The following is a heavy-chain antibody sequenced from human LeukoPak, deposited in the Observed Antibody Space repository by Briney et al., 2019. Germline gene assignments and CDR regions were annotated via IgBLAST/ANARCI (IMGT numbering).Heavy chain of an antibody. Sequence: SETLSLTCTVSGGSISSYYWSWIRQPPGKGLEWIGEINHSGSTNYNPSLKSRVTISVDTSKNQFSLKLSSVTAADTAVYYCAGRFDYWGQGTLVTVSS. V-gene: IGHV4-34*01. J-gene: IGHJ4*02. CDR3: AGRFDY. CDR2: INHSGST. CDR1: GGSISSYY.